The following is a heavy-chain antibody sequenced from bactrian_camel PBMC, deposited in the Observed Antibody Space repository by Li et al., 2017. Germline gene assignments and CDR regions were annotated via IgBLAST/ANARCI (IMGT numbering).Heavy chain of an antibody. CDR2: IGTDGIT. J-gene: IGHJ4*01. CDR1: GDTSSRNC. V-gene: IGHV3S44*01. Sequence: VQLVESGGGSVQAGGSLRLSCEIFGDTSSRNCMGWIRQAPGKGHWGVASIGTDGITRYDESVKGRFTISKDNAENTLYLRMNSVKAEDTAIYYCAANTVVRGPCSPQILVYGARGQGTQVTVS. CDR3: AANTVVRGPCSPQILVYGA. D-gene: IGHD3*01.